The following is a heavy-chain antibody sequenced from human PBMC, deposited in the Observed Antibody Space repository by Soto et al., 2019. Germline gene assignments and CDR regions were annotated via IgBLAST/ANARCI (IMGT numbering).Heavy chain of an antibody. V-gene: IGHV4-61*01. CDR3: ARGGYSSGWYVFFDWFDP. D-gene: IGHD6-19*01. CDR1: GGSVSSGSYY. CDR2: IYYSGST. J-gene: IGHJ5*02. Sequence: SETLSLTCTVSGGSVSSGSYYWSWIRQPPGKGLEWIGYIYYSGSTNYNPSLKSRVTISVDTSKNQFSLKLSSVTAADTAVYYCARGGYSSGWYVFFDWFDPWGQGTLVTVSS.